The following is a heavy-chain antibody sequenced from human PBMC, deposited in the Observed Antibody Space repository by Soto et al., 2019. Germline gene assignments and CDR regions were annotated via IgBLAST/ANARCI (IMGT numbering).Heavy chain of an antibody. CDR3: AKDRGRGYCSSTSCSRSAFDI. CDR2: ISGSGGST. J-gene: IGHJ3*02. D-gene: IGHD2-2*01. Sequence: GGSLRLSCAASGFTFSSYAMSWVRQAPGKGLEWVSAISGSGGSTYYADSVKGRFTISRDKSKNTLYLQMNSLRAEDTAVYYCAKDRGRGYCSSTSCSRSAFDIWGQGTMVTVSS. V-gene: IGHV3-23*01. CDR1: GFTFSSYA.